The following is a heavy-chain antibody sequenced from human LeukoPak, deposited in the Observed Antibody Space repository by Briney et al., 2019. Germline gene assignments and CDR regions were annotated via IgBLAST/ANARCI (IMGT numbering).Heavy chain of an antibody. D-gene: IGHD6-19*01. Sequence: PGGSLRLSCVASGFTLSELWMSWVRQAPGKGLEWVANIKQDGREKNYVDSVKGRFTISRDNAKNSVYLQMNSLRVEDTAVYYCVGGYGWLPDYWGQGTLVTVSS. V-gene: IGHV3-7*04. CDR1: GFTLSELW. CDR3: VGGYGWLPDY. J-gene: IGHJ4*02. CDR2: IKQDGREK.